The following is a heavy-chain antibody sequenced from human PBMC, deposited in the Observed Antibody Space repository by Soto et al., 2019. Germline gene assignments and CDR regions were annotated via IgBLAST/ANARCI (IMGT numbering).Heavy chain of an antibody. D-gene: IGHD1-26*01. Sequence: SVKVSCKASGGTFSSYAISWVRQAPGQGLEWMGGIIPIFGTANYAQKFQGRVTITADESTSTAYMELSSLRSEDTAVYYCARDWSYGGNSYYYYGMDVWGQGTTVTVSS. J-gene: IGHJ6*02. CDR3: ARDWSYGGNSYYYYGMDV. V-gene: IGHV1-69*13. CDR2: IIPIFGTA. CDR1: GGTFSSYA.